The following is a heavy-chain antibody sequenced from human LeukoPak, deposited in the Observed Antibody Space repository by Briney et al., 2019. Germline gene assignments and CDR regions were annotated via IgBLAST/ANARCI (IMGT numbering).Heavy chain of an antibody. J-gene: IGHJ4*02. V-gene: IGHV3-74*01. CDR2: VNSDGSST. Sequence: PGGSLRLSCAASGFTFSSYWMHWARQAPGKGLVWVSRVNSDGSSTSYADSVKGRFTISRDNAKNTLYLQMNSLRAEDTAVYYCARGRLTSSTVTTNYWGQGTLVTVSS. CDR3: ARGRLTSSTVTTNY. CDR1: GFTFSSYW. D-gene: IGHD4-17*01.